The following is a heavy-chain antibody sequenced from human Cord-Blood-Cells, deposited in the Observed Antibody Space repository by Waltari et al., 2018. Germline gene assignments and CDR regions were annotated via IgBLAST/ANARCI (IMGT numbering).Heavy chain of an antibody. J-gene: IGHJ6*03. CDR2: INHSGST. V-gene: IGHV4-34*01. CDR3: ARRIGSSSSISYYYYMDV. CDR1: GGSFSGYY. D-gene: IGHD6-6*01. Sequence: QVQLQQWGAGLLKPSETLSLTCAVYGGSFSGYYWGWIRQPPGKGLEWIGEINHSGSTNYNPSLKSRVTISVDTSKNQFSLKLSSVTAADTAVYYCARRIGSSSSISYYYYMDVWGKGTTVTVSS.